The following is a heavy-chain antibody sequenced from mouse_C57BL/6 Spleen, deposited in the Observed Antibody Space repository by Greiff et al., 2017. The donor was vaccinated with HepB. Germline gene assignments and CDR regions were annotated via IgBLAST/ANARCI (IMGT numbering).Heavy chain of an antibody. CDR3: ARLRYYGSSHWYFDV. CDR2: INPNNGGT. V-gene: IGHV1-18*01. J-gene: IGHJ1*03. Sequence: EVQLQQSGPELVKPGASVKIPCMASGYTFTDYNMDWVKQSHGKSLEWIGDINPNNGGTIYNQKFKGKATLTVDKSSSTAYMELRSLTSEDTAVYYCARLRYYGSSHWYFDVWGTGTTVTVSS. D-gene: IGHD1-1*01. CDR1: GYTFTDYN.